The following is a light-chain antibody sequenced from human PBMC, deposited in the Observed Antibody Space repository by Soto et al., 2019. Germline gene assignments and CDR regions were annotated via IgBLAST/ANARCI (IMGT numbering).Light chain of an antibody. J-gene: IGKJ4*01. CDR3: QKYDSAPAT. CDR1: QGIRNY. V-gene: IGKV1-27*01. CDR2: AAS. Sequence: DIQMTQSPSSLSASVGDRVTITCRASQGIRNYLAWFQQKPGKVPKLLIYAASSLQSGVPSRFSGSGSGTDFPLTISSLQPEDVATYYCQKYDSAPATFGGGTKVEIK.